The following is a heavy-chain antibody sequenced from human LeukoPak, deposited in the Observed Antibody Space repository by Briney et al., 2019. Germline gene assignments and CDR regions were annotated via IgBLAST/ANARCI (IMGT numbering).Heavy chain of an antibody. CDR1: GGSITGYY. J-gene: IGHJ4*02. CDR3: ARLASGSYYEPFDH. D-gene: IGHD3-10*01. V-gene: IGHV4-59*01. Sequence: PSETLSLTCTVSGGSITGYYWSSIRQPPGKEPEWLGYIYDSASTDYNPSLKSRVTISVDTSKNQFSLILSYVIAADTAVYYCARLASGSYYEPFDHWGQGTLVTVSS. CDR2: IYDSAST.